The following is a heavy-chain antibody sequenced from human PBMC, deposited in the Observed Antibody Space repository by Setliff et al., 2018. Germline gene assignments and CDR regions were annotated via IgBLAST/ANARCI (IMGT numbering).Heavy chain of an antibody. D-gene: IGHD3-3*01. Sequence: KTSETLSLTCTVSGGSISSHYWSWIRQPPGKGLEWIGYIYYSGSTYYNPSLKSRVTISVDTSKNQFSLKLSSVTAADTAVYYCARDATYYNFWSGYRYFDLWGRGTLVTVSS. V-gene: IGHV4-59*11. CDR3: ARDATYYNFWSGYRYFDL. CDR1: GGSISSHY. CDR2: IYYSGST. J-gene: IGHJ2*01.